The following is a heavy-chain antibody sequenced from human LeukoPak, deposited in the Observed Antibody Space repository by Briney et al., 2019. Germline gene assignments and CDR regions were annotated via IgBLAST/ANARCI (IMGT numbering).Heavy chain of an antibody. V-gene: IGHV3-21*01. CDR2: ISSSSSYI. J-gene: IGHJ4*02. CDR3: ARDRDQLDLSSQNDY. D-gene: IGHD2-2*01. CDR1: GFTFSSYS. Sequence: PGGSLRLSCAASGFTFSSYSMNWVRQAPGKGLEWVSSISSSSSYIYYADSVKGRFTISRDNAKNSLYLQMNSLRAEDTAVYYCARDRDQLDLSSQNDYWGQGTLVTVSS.